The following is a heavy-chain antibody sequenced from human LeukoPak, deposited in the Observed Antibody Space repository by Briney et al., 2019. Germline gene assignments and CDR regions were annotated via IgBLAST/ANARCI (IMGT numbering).Heavy chain of an antibody. CDR3: ARNSALDY. J-gene: IGHJ4*02. D-gene: IGHD2/OR15-2a*01. CDR1: GFTFSRFG. CDR2: IWYDGSNK. Sequence: GRSLRLSCAASGFTFSRFGMHWARQAPGKGLEWVAVIWYDGSNKYYGDSVKGRFTISRDNSKNTLHLQMDSLRAEDTAVYYCARNSALDYWGQGTLVTVSS. V-gene: IGHV3-33*01.